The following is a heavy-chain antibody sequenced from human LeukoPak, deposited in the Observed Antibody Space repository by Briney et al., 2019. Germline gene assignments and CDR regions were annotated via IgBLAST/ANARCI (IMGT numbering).Heavy chain of an antibody. J-gene: IGHJ5*02. D-gene: IGHD2-2*01. V-gene: IGHV3-23*01. CDR2: ISGSGGST. Sequence: PGGSLRLSCAASGFTFSSYAMSWARQAPGKGLEWVSAISGSGGSTYYADSVKGRFTISRDNSKNTLYLQMNSLRAEDTAVYYCAKDLDIVVVPAAMDPWGQGTLVTVSS. CDR1: GFTFSSYA. CDR3: AKDLDIVVVPAAMDP.